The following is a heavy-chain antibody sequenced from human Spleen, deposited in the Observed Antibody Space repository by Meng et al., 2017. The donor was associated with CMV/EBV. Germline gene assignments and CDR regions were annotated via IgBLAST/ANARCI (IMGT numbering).Heavy chain of an antibody. Sequence: GGSLRLSCAASGFTFSSYAMHWVRQAPGKGLEWVAVISYDGSNRYCADSVKGRFTISRDNSKNTLHLQMNSLRAEDTAVYYCARVRHGGHLRYRDFDFWGQGTLVTVSS. CDR2: ISYDGSNR. D-gene: IGHD3-16*01. CDR3: ARVRHGGHLRYRDFDF. V-gene: IGHV3-30*04. CDR1: GFTFSSYA. J-gene: IGHJ4*02.